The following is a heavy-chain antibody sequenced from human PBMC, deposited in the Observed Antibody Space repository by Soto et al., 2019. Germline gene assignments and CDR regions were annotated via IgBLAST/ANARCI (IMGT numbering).Heavy chain of an antibody. CDR1: GCSISSYY. D-gene: IGHD6-19*01. Sequence: SATQYLTCPVSGCSISSYYWSWVRQPPGKGLEWIGYMYYSGSTNYNPSLKSRVTMSVDTSKKRFSLKLTSVTAADTAIYYCIESSDWSRACDYWGQGARVTVSA. CDR3: IESSDWSRACDY. V-gene: IGHV4-59*01. J-gene: IGHJ4*02. CDR2: MYYSGST.